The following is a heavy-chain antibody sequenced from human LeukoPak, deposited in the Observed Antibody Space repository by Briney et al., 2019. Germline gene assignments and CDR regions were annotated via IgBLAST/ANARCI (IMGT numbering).Heavy chain of an antibody. CDR3: TTGFYGSERH. CDR1: GFNFNYAW. V-gene: IGHV3-15*01. J-gene: IGHJ4*02. Sequence: PGGSLRLSCAASGFNFNYAWMSWVRQAPGKGLEWVGRIKSKTDGGTTDYGAPVKGRFTISRDDSKNTVYLQMNTLKTEDTAVYFCTTGFYGSERHWGQGTLVIVSS. D-gene: IGHD3-10*01. CDR2: IKSKTDGGTT.